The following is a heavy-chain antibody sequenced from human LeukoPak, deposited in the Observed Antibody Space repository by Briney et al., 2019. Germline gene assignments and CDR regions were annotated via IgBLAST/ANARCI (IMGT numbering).Heavy chain of an antibody. V-gene: IGHV3-23*01. Sequence: GGSLRLSCAASGFTFSSYAMTWVRQAPGQGLEWVSGITSGGGTYYADSVKGRFTISRDNSKNALSLRMSSLRPEDTAVYYCVKDLGLTEYYTAFDFWGRGTLVTVSS. D-gene: IGHD3-9*01. CDR2: ITSGGGT. CDR1: GFTFSSYA. CDR3: VKDLGLTEYYTAFDF. J-gene: IGHJ4*02.